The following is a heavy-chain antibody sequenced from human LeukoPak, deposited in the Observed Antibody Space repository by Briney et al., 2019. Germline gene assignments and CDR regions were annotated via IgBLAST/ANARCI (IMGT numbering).Heavy chain of an antibody. CDR2: IYYRRSP. Sequence: NPSETLSLTCTVSGGSISDYYWSWTRQPPGKGLEWIGYIYYRRSPNYNPSLKSRVTISVDTPKNQFSLKLSSVTAADTAVYYCARGHGDWGQGTLVTVSS. CDR3: ARGHGD. CDR1: GGSISDYY. J-gene: IGHJ4*02. V-gene: IGHV4-59*08.